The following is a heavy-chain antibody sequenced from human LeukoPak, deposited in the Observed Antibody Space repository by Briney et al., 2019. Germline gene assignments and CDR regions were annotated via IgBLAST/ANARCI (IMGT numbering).Heavy chain of an antibody. J-gene: IGHJ6*03. Sequence: ASVKVSCKASGYTFTSYYMHWVRKAPGQGLEGMGIINPSGGSTSYAQKFQGRVTMTRDTSTSTVYMELSSLRSEDTAVYYCAREYYDFWSGYYKPSRYYYYMDVWGKGTTVTVSS. CDR3: AREYYDFWSGYYKPSRYYYYMDV. CDR1: GYTFTSYY. D-gene: IGHD3-3*01. V-gene: IGHV1-46*01. CDR2: INPSGGST.